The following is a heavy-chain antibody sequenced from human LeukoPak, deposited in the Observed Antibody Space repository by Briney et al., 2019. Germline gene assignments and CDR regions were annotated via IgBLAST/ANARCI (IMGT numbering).Heavy chain of an antibody. CDR1: GGSIGSYF. V-gene: IGHV4-59*01. CDR3: ARDQGGSASAPTWFD. CDR2: IYYSGST. D-gene: IGHD3-10*01. J-gene: IGHJ5*01. Sequence: SETLSLTCTVSGGSIGSYFWSWIRQPPGKGLEWIGYIYYSGSTNYNPSLKSRVTISVDTSKNQFSLKLSSVTAADTAVYYCARDQGGSASAPTWFD.